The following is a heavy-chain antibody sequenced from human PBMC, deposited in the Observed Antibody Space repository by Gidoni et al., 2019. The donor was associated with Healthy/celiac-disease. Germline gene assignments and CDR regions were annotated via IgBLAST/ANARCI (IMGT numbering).Heavy chain of an antibody. Sequence: QVQLVQSGAEGKKPGASVKVSCKASGYTFTSYAMHWVRQAPGQRLEWMGWINAGNGTTKYSQQFQGRVTITRDTSASTAYMELSSLRSEDTAVYYCARDGLMSGGSGEFDYWGQGTLVTVSS. CDR3: ARDGLMSGGSGEFDY. CDR1: GYTFTSYA. V-gene: IGHV1-3*01. D-gene: IGHD2-15*01. CDR2: INAGNGTT. J-gene: IGHJ4*02.